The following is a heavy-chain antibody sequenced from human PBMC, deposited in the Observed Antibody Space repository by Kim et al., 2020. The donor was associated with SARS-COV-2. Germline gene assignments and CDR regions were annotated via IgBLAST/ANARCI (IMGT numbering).Heavy chain of an antibody. V-gene: IGHV3-21*01. J-gene: IGHJ6*02. CDR3: AVTTVFYYYGMDV. D-gene: IGHD3-10*01. Sequence: YCADSAKGRLTISRDNAKNPLYLQMNSLRAEGTAVYYCAVTTVFYYYGMDVWGQGTTVTVSS.